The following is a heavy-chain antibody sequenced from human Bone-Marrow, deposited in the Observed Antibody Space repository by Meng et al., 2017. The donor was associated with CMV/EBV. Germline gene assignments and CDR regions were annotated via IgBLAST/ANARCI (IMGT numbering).Heavy chain of an antibody. CDR2: INPNSGGT. Sequence: QVRMVQCGGGGKKPGASENVCSKAAGYTCTGYYRHWVRQAPGQGLEWMGWINPNSGGTNYAQKFQGRVTMTRDTSISTAYMELSRLRSDDTAVYYCARDLGGYCSGGSCLWGQGTLVTVSS. CDR1: GYTCTGYY. CDR3: ARDLGGYCSGGSCL. D-gene: IGHD2-15*01. V-gene: IGHV1-2*02. J-gene: IGHJ4*02.